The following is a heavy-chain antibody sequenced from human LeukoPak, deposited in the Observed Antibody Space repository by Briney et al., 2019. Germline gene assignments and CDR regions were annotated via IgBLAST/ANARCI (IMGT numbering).Heavy chain of an antibody. J-gene: IGHJ4*02. CDR1: GFTSSSYG. CDR2: IRYDGRNT. V-gene: IGHV3-30*02. CDR3: AKGGDHNAYSYVDY. Sequence: GGSLRLSCAASGFTSSSYGMHWVRQAPGKGLEWVSFIRYDGRNTYYADSVKGRFTISRDNSKNTLYLQMHSLRAEDTAVYYCAKGGDHNAYSYVDYWGQGNLVTVSS. D-gene: IGHD3-16*01.